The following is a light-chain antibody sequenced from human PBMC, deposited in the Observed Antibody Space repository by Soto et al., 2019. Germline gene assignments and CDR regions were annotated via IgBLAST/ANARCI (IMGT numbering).Light chain of an antibody. J-gene: IGLJ1*01. CDR1: SSDVGGYNY. CDR3: SSYTSSSTRV. Sequence: HSALTQPASVSGSPGQSITISCTGTSSDVGGYNYVSWYQQNPGKAPKLMIYDVNNRPSGVSYRFSGSKSGNTASLTISGLQAEDEADYYCSSYTSSSTRVFGTGTKLTLL. CDR2: DVN. V-gene: IGLV2-14*01.